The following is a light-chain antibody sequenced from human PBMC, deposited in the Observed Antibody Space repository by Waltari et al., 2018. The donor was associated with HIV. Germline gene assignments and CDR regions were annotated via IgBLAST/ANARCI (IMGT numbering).Light chain of an antibody. CDR3: QQYGGSPIT. V-gene: IGKV3-20*01. CDR2: GTS. J-gene: IGKJ5*01. Sequence: ENVLTQSPGTLSLSPGEGATPSCRASQNVYNNYVAWYQQKAGQAHRLLIYGTSTRATGIPDRFSGSGSGTDFTLNINRLEPEDFAVYYCQQYGGSPITFGQGARLEMK. CDR1: QNVYNNY.